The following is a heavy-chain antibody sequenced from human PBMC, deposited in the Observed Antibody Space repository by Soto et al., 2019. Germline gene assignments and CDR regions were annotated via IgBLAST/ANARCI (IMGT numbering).Heavy chain of an antibody. J-gene: IGHJ4*02. Sequence: GESLKISCKGSGYSFTIYWIGWVRQMPGKGLEWMGIIYPGDSDTRYSPSFQGQVTISADKSISTAYLQWSSLKASDTAMYYCARPLRLRLGELSPPGYWGQGTLVTVSS. CDR1: GYSFTIYW. D-gene: IGHD3-16*02. CDR2: IYPGDSDT. CDR3: ARPLRLRLGELSPPGY. V-gene: IGHV5-51*01.